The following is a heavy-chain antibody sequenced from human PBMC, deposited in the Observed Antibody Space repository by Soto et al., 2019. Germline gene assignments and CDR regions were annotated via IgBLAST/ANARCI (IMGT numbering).Heavy chain of an antibody. CDR3: VSQRTTVPTQAYFDY. Sequence: SETLYLTCTVPGGSVTNSSYYWGWIRQSPGKGLEWIGSVYYRGRSYSKSSVKSRVTISVDTSKNRFSLSLNSVTASDTAVYFCVSQRTTVPTQAYFDYWGPGALVPVYS. CDR2: VYYRGRS. V-gene: IGHV4-39*01. J-gene: IGHJ4*02. CDR1: GGSVTNSSYY. D-gene: IGHD4-17*01.